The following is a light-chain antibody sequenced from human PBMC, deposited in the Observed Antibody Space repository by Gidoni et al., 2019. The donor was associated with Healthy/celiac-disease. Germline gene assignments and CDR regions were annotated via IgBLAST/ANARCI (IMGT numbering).Light chain of an antibody. CDR2: GAS. CDR3: QQYNNWPPLFT. J-gene: IGKJ3*01. V-gene: IGKV3-15*01. CDR1: QSVSSN. Sequence: DIVMTQSPATLSVSPGERATLSCRASQSVSSNLAWYQQKPGQAPRLLIYGASTRATGLPARFSGSGSGTEFTLTISSLQSEDFAVYYCQQYNNWPPLFTFGPGTKVDIK.